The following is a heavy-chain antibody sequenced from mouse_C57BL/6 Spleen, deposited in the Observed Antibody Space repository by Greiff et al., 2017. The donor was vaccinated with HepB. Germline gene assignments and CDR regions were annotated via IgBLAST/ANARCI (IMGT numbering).Heavy chain of an antibody. CDR3: AREQLGRGWAWFAY. CDR1: GYTFTSYW. Sequence: LHHPFSYLVKPGASVKLSCKASGYTFTSYWMHWVKQRPGQGLEWIGMIHPNSGSTNYNEKFKSKATLTVDKSSSTAYMQLSSLTSEDSAVYYCAREQLGRGWAWFAYWGQGTLVTVSA. V-gene: IGHV1-64*01. J-gene: IGHJ3*01. CDR2: IHPNSGST. D-gene: IGHD4-1*02.